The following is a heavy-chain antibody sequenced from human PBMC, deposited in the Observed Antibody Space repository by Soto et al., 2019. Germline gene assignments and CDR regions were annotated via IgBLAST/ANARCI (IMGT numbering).Heavy chain of an antibody. CDR3: AKDPSPQPIPAVTPGWFDP. D-gene: IGHD4-4*01. Sequence: SETLSLTCTVSGDSIRDGGYYWAWIRQRPGQGLEWMGYIYFTGKANYNPSLENRLTMSVDISRRQLYLRLTSVTAADTAVYFCAKDPSPQPIPAVTPGWFDPWGQGIAVTVSS. CDR1: GDSIRDGGYY. V-gene: IGHV4-31*03. J-gene: IGHJ5*02. CDR2: IYFTGKA.